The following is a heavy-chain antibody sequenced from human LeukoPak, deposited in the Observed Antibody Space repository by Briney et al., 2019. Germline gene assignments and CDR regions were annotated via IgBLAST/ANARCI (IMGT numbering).Heavy chain of an antibody. CDR2: IRYDGSNK. J-gene: IGHJ6*03. V-gene: IGHV3-30*02. Sequence: PGGSLRLSCAASGFTFSSYGMHWVRQAPGKGLEWVAFIRYDGSNKYYADSVKGRFTISRDNSKNTLYLQMNSLRAEDTAVYYCAKGLGSTSRWLYYYYYYMDVWGKGTTVTVSS. D-gene: IGHD2-2*01. CDR3: AKGLGSTSRWLYYYYYYMDV. CDR1: GFTFSSYG.